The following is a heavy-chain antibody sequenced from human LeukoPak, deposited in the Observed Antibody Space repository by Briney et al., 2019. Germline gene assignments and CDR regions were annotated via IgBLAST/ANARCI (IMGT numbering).Heavy chain of an antibody. Sequence: PGGSLRLSCAASGFTFSSYSMNWARQAPGKGLGWVSSISSSSSYIYYADSVKGRFTISRDNAKNSLYLQMNSLRAEDTAVYYCARGRIVRITILPYYMDVWGKGTTVTVSS. CDR3: ARGRIVRITILPYYMDV. CDR1: GFTFSSYS. D-gene: IGHD3-9*01. V-gene: IGHV3-21*01. CDR2: ISSSSSYI. J-gene: IGHJ6*03.